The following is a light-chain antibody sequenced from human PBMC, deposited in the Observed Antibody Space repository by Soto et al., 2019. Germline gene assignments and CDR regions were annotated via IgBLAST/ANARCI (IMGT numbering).Light chain of an antibody. CDR3: NKYGKSTQK. CDR1: QSVSSAN. CDR2: GAS. Sequence: EVLLAHSPSNLSWSPGERSTLSCRASQSVSSANFAWYQQKPGQAPRLLIYGASSRATGIPDRFSGSGSGKVLTPTIPILEPDDFEVYSCNKYGKSTQKLGQGNKVDIK. J-gene: IGKJ1*01. V-gene: IGKV3-20*01.